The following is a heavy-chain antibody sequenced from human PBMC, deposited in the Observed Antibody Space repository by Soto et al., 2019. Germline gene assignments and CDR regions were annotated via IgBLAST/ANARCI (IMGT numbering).Heavy chain of an antibody. CDR2: IYYSGST. CDR1: GGSISSSSYY. Sequence: QLQLQESGPGLVKPSETLSLTCTVSGGSISSSSYYWGWIRQPPGKGLEWIGSIYYSGSTYYNPSLKSRVTMYVDTSKNQFSLKLSSVTAADTAVYYCARHPDEYCSGGSCLTPPLSDYWGQGTLVTVSS. CDR3: ARHPDEYCSGGSCLTPPLSDY. D-gene: IGHD2-15*01. V-gene: IGHV4-39*01. J-gene: IGHJ4*02.